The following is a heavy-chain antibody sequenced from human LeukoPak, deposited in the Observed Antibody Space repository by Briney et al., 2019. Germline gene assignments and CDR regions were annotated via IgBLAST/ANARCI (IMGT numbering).Heavy chain of an antibody. D-gene: IGHD2-15*01. J-gene: IGHJ4*02. Sequence: SETLSLTCDVYGGSFSGYYWSWIRQPPGKGLEWIGEINHSGSTNYNPSLKSRVTISVDTSKNQFSLKLSSVTAADTAVYYCARVLGYCSGGSCTIAGEFDYWGQGTLVTVSS. V-gene: IGHV4-34*01. CDR2: INHSGST. CDR3: ARVLGYCSGGSCTIAGEFDY. CDR1: GGSFSGYY.